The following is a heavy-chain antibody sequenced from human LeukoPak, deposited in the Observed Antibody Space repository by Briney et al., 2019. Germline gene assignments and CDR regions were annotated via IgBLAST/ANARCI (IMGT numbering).Heavy chain of an antibody. CDR2: IYTSGST. CDR3: ARGLYCGGDCYWFDY. D-gene: IGHD2-21*02. CDR1: GGSISSGSYY. J-gene: IGHJ4*02. V-gene: IGHV4-61*02. Sequence: SQTLSLTCTVSGGSISSGSYYWSWIRQPAGKGLEWIGRIYTSGSTNYNPSLKSRVTISVDTSKNQFPLKLSSVTAADTAVYYCARGLYCGGDCYWFDYWGQGTLVTVSS.